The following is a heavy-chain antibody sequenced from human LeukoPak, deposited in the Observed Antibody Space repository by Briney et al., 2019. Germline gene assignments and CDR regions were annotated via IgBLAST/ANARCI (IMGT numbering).Heavy chain of an antibody. V-gene: IGHV3-30*04. CDR2: ISYDGSNK. CDR1: GFTFSSYA. CDR3: ARGDSSSWHDAFDI. J-gene: IGHJ3*02. Sequence: TGGSLRLSCAASGFTFSSYAMHWVRQAPGKGLEWVAVISYDGSNKYYADSVKGRFTISIDNSKNTLYLQMNSLRAEDTAVYYCARGDSSSWHDAFDIWGQGTMVTVSS. D-gene: IGHD6-13*01.